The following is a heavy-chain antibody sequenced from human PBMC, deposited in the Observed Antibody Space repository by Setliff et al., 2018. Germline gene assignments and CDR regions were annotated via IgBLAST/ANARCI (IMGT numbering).Heavy chain of an antibody. CDR1: GFTFSSHW. Sequence: GGSLRLSCGAPGFTFSSHWMTGVRQAPGKGLEWVAVISYDGSNKYYADSVKGRFTISRDNSKNTLYLQMNSLRPEDTAVYYCARTCSGSGCYAGLESWGQGTPVTVSS. V-gene: IGHV3-30*03. J-gene: IGHJ4*02. D-gene: IGHD2-15*01. CDR3: ARTCSGSGCYAGLES. CDR2: ISYDGSNK.